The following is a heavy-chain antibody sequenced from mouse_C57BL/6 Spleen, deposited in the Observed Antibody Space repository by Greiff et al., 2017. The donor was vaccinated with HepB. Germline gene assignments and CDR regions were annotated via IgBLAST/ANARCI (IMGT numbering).Heavy chain of an antibody. CDR2: IDPNSGGT. CDR1: GYTFTSYW. V-gene: IGHV1-72*01. Sequence: QVQLQHPGAELVKPGASVKLSCKASGYTFTSYWMHWVKQRPGRGLEWIGRIDPNSGGTKYNEKFKSKATLTVDKPSSTAYMQLSSLTSEDSAVYYCARGAFDYYGSSYPYAMDYWGQGTSVTVSS. CDR3: ARGAFDYYGSSYPYAMDY. J-gene: IGHJ4*01. D-gene: IGHD1-1*01.